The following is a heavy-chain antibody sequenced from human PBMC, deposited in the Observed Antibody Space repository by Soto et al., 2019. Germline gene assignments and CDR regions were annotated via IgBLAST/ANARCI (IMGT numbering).Heavy chain of an antibody. CDR2: MNPNSGNT. CDR3: ARAPSPRHNRGYSSSYHFDY. D-gene: IGHD6-6*01. Sequence: QVQLVQSGAEVKKPGASVKVSCKASGYTFTSYDINWVRQATGQGLEWMGWMNPNSGNTGYAQKFQGRVTMTRNTSISTAYMELSSLRSEDTAVYYCARAPSPRHNRGYSSSYHFDYWGQGTLVTVSS. J-gene: IGHJ4*02. V-gene: IGHV1-8*01. CDR1: GYTFTSYD.